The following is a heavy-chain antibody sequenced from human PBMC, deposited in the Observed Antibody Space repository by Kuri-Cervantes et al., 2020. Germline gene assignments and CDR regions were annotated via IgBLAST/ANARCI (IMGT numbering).Heavy chain of an antibody. D-gene: IGHD3-3*01. V-gene: IGHV3-11*01. CDR1: GGSISSGGYY. CDR2: ISSSGSTI. CDR3: ARSSKATRFWSGYPYYGMDV. J-gene: IGHJ6*02. Sequence: LSLTCTVSGGSISSGGYYWSWIRQAPGKGLEWVSYISSSGSTIYYADSVRGRFTISRDNAKNSLYLQMNSLRAEDTAVYYCARSSKATRFWSGYPYYGMDVWGQGTTVTVSS.